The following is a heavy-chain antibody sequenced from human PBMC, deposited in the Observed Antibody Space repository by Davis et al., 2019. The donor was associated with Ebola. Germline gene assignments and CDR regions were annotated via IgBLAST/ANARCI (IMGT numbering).Heavy chain of an antibody. Sequence: PSETLSLTCDVSGYSISSGYYWGWIRQSPGKGLEWIGRVYHSGTTYYNPSLKSRVTISVDTSKNQFSLRLTSVTAADTAMYYCARDRYNINWYDWFDQWGQGTLVTVSS. J-gene: IGHJ5*02. CDR2: VYHSGTT. CDR3: ARDRYNINWYDWFDQ. V-gene: IGHV4-38-2*02. D-gene: IGHD6-13*01. CDR1: GYSISSGYY.